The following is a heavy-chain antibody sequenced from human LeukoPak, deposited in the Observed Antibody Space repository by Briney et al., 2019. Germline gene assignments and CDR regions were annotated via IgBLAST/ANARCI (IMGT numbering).Heavy chain of an antibody. CDR2: ISAYNGNT. J-gene: IGHJ6*03. CDR1: GYTFTSYG. V-gene: IGHV1-18*01. Sequence: ASVKVSCKASGYTFTSYGISWVRQAPGQGLEWMGWISAYNGNTNYAQKLQGRVTMTTDTSTSTAYMELRSLRSDDTAVYYCARDLVATNDMPYYYYYYMDVWGKGTTVTVSS. CDR3: ARDLVATNDMPYYYYYYMDV. D-gene: IGHD5-12*01.